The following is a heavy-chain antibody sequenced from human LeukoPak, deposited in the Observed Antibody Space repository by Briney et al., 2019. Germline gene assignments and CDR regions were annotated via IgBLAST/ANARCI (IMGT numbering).Heavy chain of an antibody. Sequence: SESLSLTCTVSGYSISSGYYWGWTRQPPGKGLEWIGIIYHSGSTYYNPSLKSRVTISVDTSKNQSSLKLSSVTAADTAVYYCARTKAAAAANFDYWGQGTLVTVSS. CDR1: GYSISSGYY. CDR3: ARTKAAAAANFDY. V-gene: IGHV4-38-2*02. D-gene: IGHD6-13*01. J-gene: IGHJ4*02. CDR2: IYHSGST.